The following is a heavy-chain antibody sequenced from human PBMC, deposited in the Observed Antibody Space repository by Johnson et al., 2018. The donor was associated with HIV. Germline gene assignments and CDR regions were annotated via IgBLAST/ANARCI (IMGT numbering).Heavy chain of an antibody. CDR3: VRAQFLEWLFFDSFDI. V-gene: IGHV3-30*02. J-gene: IGHJ3*02. D-gene: IGHD3-3*01. CDR1: GFTFSNYG. Sequence: QVQLVESGGGVVQPGGSLRLSCKASGFTFSNYGIHWVRQAPGKGLEWVTFIQFDGRHKYSADFVKGRFTISRDTSKKSVFLQMKSLRAEDTALYYCVRAQFLEWLFFDSFDIWGQGTMVTVAS. CDR2: IQFDGRHK.